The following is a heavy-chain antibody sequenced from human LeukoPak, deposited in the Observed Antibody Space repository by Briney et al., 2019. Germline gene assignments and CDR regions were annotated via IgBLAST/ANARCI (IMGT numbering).Heavy chain of an antibody. CDR1: GFTFSSYA. V-gene: IGHV3-21*01. J-gene: IGHJ6*03. Sequence: GGSLRLSCAASGFTFSSYAMSWVRQAPGKGLEWVSSISSSSSYIYYADSVKGRFTISRDNAKNSLYLQMNSLRAEDTAVYYCARDGYSGSYNLYYYYYMDVWGKGTTVTVSS. CDR2: ISSSSSYI. D-gene: IGHD1-26*01. CDR3: ARDGYSGSYNLYYYYYMDV.